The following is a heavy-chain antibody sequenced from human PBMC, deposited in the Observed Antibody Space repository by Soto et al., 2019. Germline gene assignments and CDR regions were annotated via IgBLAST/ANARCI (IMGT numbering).Heavy chain of an antibody. J-gene: IGHJ3*02. D-gene: IGHD6-25*01. CDR2: IYPGDSDT. CDR3: ARGGYSGNSKDPFYI. V-gene: IGHV5-51*01. CDR1: GYTFTAYW. Sequence: GESLKISCKGAGYTFTAYWIGWVRQMPEKGLEWMGIIYPGDSDTRYSPSFQGPVTISADKSISTAYLQWSSLKASDTAMFYCARGGYSGNSKDPFYIWGPVAMVTVSS.